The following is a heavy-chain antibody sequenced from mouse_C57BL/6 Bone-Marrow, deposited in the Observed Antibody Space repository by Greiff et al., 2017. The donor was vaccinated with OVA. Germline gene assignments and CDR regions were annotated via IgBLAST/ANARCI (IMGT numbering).Heavy chain of an antibody. CDR2: IDPENGDT. D-gene: IGHD2-1*01. CDR1: GFNIKDDY. Sequence: EVHLVESGAELVRPGASVKLSCTASGFNIKDDYMHWVKQRPEQGLEWIGWIDPENGDTEYASKFQGKATITADTSSNTAYLQLSSLTSEDTAVYYCTTGNHFDYWGQGTTLTVSS. J-gene: IGHJ2*01. CDR3: TTGNHFDY. V-gene: IGHV14-4*01.